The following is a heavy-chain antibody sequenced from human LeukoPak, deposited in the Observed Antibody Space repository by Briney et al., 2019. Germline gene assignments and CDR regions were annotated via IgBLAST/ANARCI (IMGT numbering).Heavy chain of an antibody. D-gene: IGHD2-2*01. CDR3: ARGSTSPFGP. Sequence: SETLSLTCTVSGASISSYYWSWIRQSPGKGLEWIGYVYHDGTTIYNPSLKSRVTMSMDTSKNQSSLSLRSVTAADTALYYCARGSTSPFGPWGQGTLVTVSS. CDR2: VYHDGTT. J-gene: IGHJ5*02. V-gene: IGHV4-59*01. CDR1: GASISSYY.